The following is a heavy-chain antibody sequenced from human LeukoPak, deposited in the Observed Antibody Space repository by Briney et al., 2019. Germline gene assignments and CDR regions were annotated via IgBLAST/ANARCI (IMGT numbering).Heavy chain of an antibody. CDR1: GFTFSSYE. Sequence: PGGSLRLSCAASGFTFSSYEMTWVRQAPGKGLEWVSYISSSGSTIYYADSVKGRFTISRDNAKNSLYLQMNSLRAEDTAVYYCARVITVTSHNWFDPWGQGTLVTVSS. J-gene: IGHJ5*02. D-gene: IGHD4-17*01. V-gene: IGHV3-48*03. CDR2: ISSSGSTI. CDR3: ARVITVTSHNWFDP.